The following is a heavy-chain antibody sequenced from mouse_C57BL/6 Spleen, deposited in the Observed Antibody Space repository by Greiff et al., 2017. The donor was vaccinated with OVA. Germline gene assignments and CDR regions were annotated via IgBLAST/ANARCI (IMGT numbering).Heavy chain of an antibody. CDR1: GYTFTSYW. CDR2: IDPSDSYT. J-gene: IGHJ2*01. Sequence: QVQLQQSGAELVKPGASVKISCKASGYTFTSYWMHWVKQRPGQGLEWIGEIDPSDSYTNYNQKFKGKSTLTVDKSSSTAYMQLSSLTSEDSAVYYCARGRVDYFDYWGQGTTLTVSS. CDR3: ARGRVDYFDY. V-gene: IGHV1-69*01.